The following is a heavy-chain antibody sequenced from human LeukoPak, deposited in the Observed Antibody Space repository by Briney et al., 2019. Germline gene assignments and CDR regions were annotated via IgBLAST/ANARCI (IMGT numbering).Heavy chain of an antibody. J-gene: IGHJ6*03. Sequence: GGSLRLSCAASGFTFSSYAMSWVRQAPGKGLEWVLAISGSGGSTYYADSVKGRFTISRDNSKNTLYLQMNSLRAEDTAVYYCARIWSGYSSYYYYYMDVWGKGTTVTVSS. CDR3: ARIWSGYSSYYYYYMDV. CDR2: ISGSGGST. V-gene: IGHV3-23*01. D-gene: IGHD3-3*01. CDR1: GFTFSSYA.